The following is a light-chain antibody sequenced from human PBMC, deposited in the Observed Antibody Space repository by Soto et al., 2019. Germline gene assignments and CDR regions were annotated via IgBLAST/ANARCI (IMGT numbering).Light chain of an antibody. Sequence: QSALTQPASVSGSPGQSITISCTGTSSDVGGYNYVSWYQQHPGKAPKLMIYDVSNRPSGVSNRFSGSKSGNTASLTISGLQAEDEADYYCSSYTSSSTGVFGGGTEVTVL. CDR1: SSDVGGYNY. J-gene: IGLJ3*02. CDR2: DVS. V-gene: IGLV2-14*01. CDR3: SSYTSSSTGV.